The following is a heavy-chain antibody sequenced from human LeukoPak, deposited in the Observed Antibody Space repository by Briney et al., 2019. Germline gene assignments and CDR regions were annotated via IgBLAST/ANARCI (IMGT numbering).Heavy chain of an antibody. D-gene: IGHD3-3*01. J-gene: IGHJ4*02. CDR3: ARGPRQLRFLEWLSLSFDY. CDR2: IIPIFGTA. CDR1: GYTFTNYD. V-gene: IGHV1-69*13. Sequence: GASVKVSCKTSGYTFTNYDINWVRQATGQGLEWMGGIIPIFGTANYAQKFQGRVTITADESTSTAYTELSSLRSEDTAVYYCARGPRQLRFLEWLSLSFDYWGQGTLVTVSS.